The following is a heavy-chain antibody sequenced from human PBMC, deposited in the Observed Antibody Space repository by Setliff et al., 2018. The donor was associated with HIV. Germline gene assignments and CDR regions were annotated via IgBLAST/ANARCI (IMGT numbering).Heavy chain of an antibody. Sequence: PGGSLRLSCAASGFTFSSYSMNWVRQVPGKGLEWVSSISSSSSYIYYADSVKGRFTISRGNAKNSLYLQMNSLRAEDTAVYYCKADSSGYPWGQGTLVTVSS. J-gene: IGHJ5*02. CDR3: KADSSGYP. CDR1: GFTFSSYS. CDR2: ISSSSSYI. V-gene: IGHV3-21*06. D-gene: IGHD3-22*01.